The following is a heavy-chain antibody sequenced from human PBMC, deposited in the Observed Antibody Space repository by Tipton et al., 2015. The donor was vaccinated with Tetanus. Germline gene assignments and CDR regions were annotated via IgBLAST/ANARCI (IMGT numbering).Heavy chain of an antibody. D-gene: IGHD5-18*01. V-gene: IGHV4-31*03. CDR3: ARHLTYTYTSRYFDY. CDR1: GASISSGGCF. CDR2: IYYSGST. Sequence: TLSLTCSVSGASISSGGCFWNWIRHRPGKGLEWIGYIYYSGSTFYNPSLKSRVTISVDTSNNQFSLRLSSVTAADTAVYYCARHLTYTYTSRYFDYWGLGTLVTVSS. J-gene: IGHJ4*02.